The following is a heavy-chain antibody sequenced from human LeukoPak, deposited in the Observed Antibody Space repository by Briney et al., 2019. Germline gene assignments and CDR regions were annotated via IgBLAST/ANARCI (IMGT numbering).Heavy chain of an antibody. J-gene: IGHJ3*01. V-gene: IGHV1-18*01. CDR3: ARDLFHYDGSGYYDTFDL. CDR2: ISAYNGNT. CDR1: GYTFSSYG. Sequence: ASVKVSCKASGYTFSSYGISWVRQAPGQGLEWMGWISAYNGNTNYAQKLQGRVTMTTDTSTSTAYMELRSLRSDDTAVYYCARDLFHYDGSGYYDTFDLWGQGTVVTVSS. D-gene: IGHD3-22*01.